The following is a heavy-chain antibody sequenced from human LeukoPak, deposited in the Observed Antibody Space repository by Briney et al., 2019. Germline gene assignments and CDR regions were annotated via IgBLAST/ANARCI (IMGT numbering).Heavy chain of an antibody. V-gene: IGHV3-53*01. CDR1: VFTVITND. D-gene: IGHD1-14*01. CDR2: LYSDGNT. J-gene: IGHJ4*02. CDR3: ARGVEPLAANTLAY. Sequence: GGSLRLSRAASVFTVITNDMTWVRQAPGKGLEWVSVLYSDGNTKYADSVQGRFTISRDNSKNTLYLEMNSLSPDDTAVYYCARGVEPLAANTLAYWGQGTLVTVSS.